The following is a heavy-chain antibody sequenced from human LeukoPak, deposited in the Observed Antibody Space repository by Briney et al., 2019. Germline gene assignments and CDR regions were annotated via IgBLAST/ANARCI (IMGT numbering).Heavy chain of an antibody. CDR2: IRSRGGTI. Sequence: GGSLRLSCAASGFMFSSYEMNWVRQAPGKGLEWVSYIRSRGGTIYYADSVKGRFTISRDNAKNSLYLQMNSLRAEDTAVYYCARDFGRWSLDYWGQGTLVAVSS. J-gene: IGHJ4*02. CDR3: ARDFGRWSLDY. CDR1: GFMFSSYE. V-gene: IGHV3-48*03. D-gene: IGHD4-23*01.